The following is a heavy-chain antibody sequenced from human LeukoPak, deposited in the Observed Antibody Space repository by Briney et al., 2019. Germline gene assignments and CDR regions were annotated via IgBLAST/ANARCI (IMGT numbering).Heavy chain of an antibody. J-gene: IGHJ4*02. V-gene: IGHV4-61*01. D-gene: IGHD2-15*01. CDR3: ARGPGSYCSGGNCYSPYY. Sequence: SETLSLTCTVSGGSVSSGSYYWSWIRQPPGKGLEWIGYIYYSGSTNYNPSLKSRVTISVDTSKNQFSLKLSSVTAADTAVYYCARGPGSYCSGGNCYSPYYWGQGTLVTVSS. CDR1: GGSVSSGSYY. CDR2: IYYSGST.